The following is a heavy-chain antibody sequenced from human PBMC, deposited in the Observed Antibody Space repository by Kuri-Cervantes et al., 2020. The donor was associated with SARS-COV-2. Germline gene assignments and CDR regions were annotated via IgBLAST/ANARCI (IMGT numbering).Heavy chain of an antibody. J-gene: IGHJ4*02. V-gene: IGHV1-69*13. CDR1: GYTFTSYG. D-gene: IGHD4-23*01. Sequence: SVKVSCKASGYTFTSYGISWVRQAPGQGLEWMGGIIAIFGSANYAQKFQGRVTITADESTNTAYMELRRLRSVDTAVYFCARSHTLYGGNSSPWDYWGQGTLVTVSS. CDR3: ARSHTLYGGNSSPWDY. CDR2: IIAIFGSA.